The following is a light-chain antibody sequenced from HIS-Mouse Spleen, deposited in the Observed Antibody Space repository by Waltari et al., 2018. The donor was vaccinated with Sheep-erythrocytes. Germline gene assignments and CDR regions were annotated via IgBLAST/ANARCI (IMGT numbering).Light chain of an antibody. J-gene: IGLJ1*01. V-gene: IGLV2-11*01. CDR2: DVS. CDR3: CSYAGSYNHV. CDR1: SSDVGGYNY. Sequence: QSALTQPRSVSGSPGQSVTISCTGTSSDVGGYNYVSWYQPHPGKAPKLMIYDVSKRPSGVPDRFSGAKSGNTASLTSAGLQAEDEADYYCCSYAGSYNHVFGTGTKVTVL.